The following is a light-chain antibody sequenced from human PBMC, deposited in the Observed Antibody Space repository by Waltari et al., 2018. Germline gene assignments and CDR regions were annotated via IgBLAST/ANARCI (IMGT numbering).Light chain of an antibody. V-gene: IGLV2-14*03. CDR2: DVS. Sequence: QSALTQPASVSGSPGQSITISCSGTSNDIGSYNYISWYQQHPGRAPKLMIYDVSDRPSGLSHLFSGSTSGTTASLSISGLQAEDDADYYCSSYTSSGTLVFGGGTKLTVL. CDR3: SSYTSSGTLV. J-gene: IGLJ2*01. CDR1: SNDIGSYNY.